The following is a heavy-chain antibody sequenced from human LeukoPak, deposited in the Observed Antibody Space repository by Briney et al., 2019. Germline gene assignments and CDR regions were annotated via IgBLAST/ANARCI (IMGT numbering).Heavy chain of an antibody. CDR3: VKDGHCRDSICATKIVVAGYLDH. J-gene: IGHJ4*02. CDR2: IRAEGAPT. Sequence: PGGSLRLSCRASGFIFSIYSMNWVRQAPGKGLEWVSVIRAEGAPTYYADSVKGGFTISRDNSKNLLYLQMNSLRAEDTATYYCVKDGHCRDSICATKIVVAGYLDHWGQGTQVTVSA. D-gene: IGHD6-19*01. V-gene: IGHV3-23*01. CDR1: GFIFSIYS.